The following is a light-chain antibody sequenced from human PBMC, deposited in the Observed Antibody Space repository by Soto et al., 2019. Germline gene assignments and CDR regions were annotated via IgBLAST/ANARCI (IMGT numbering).Light chain of an antibody. Sequence: EIVLTQSPATLSLSPGERATLSCRASQSVRSYLAWYQHKPGQAPRLLIYGASSRATGIPDRFSGSGSGTDFTLTIGRLEPEDFAVYYCHKYGISPPRTFGQGTKVDIK. J-gene: IGKJ1*01. CDR1: QSVRSY. V-gene: IGKV3-20*01. CDR3: HKYGISPPRT. CDR2: GAS.